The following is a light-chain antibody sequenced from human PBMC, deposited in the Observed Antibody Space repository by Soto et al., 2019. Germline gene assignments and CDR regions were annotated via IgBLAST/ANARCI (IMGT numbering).Light chain of an antibody. CDR3: QQYNNWPPIT. V-gene: IGKV3-15*01. Sequence: EIVLTQSPATLSVSPGERVTLSCRASQSVSSNLAWYRQKPGQAPRLLIYGTYTRASGVPARFGGSGSGTEFTLTITSLQSEDSAVYYCQQYNNWPPITFGQGTRLEIK. CDR1: QSVSSN. J-gene: IGKJ5*01. CDR2: GTY.